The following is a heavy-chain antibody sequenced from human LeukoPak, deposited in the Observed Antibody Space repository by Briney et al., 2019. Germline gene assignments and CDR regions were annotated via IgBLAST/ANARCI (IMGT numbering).Heavy chain of an antibody. CDR2: ISYDGSNK. CDR1: GFTFSSYG. Sequence: PGRSLRLSCAASGFTFSSYGMHWVRQAPGKGLEWVAVISYDGSNKYYADSVKGRFTISRDNSKNTLYLQMNSLRAEDTAVYYCARVEVTSVTAPAPYYYYGMDVWGQGTTVTVSS. V-gene: IGHV3-30*19. D-gene: IGHD2-21*02. J-gene: IGHJ6*02. CDR3: ARVEVTSVTAPAPYYYYGMDV.